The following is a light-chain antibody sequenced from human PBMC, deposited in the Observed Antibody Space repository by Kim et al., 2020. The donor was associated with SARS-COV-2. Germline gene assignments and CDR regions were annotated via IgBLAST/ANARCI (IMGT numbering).Light chain of an antibody. CDR2: DAS. CDR1: QTVSDNF. J-gene: IGKJ1*01. CDR3: QQYDWSPGT. Sequence: EIVLTQSPGSLSLSPGERATLSCRASQTVSDNFLAWYQLKVGQAPRLLIFDASKRATGIADRFRGSGSGTDFTLTISRLEPEDSAVYYCQQYDWSPGTFGQGTKVDIK. V-gene: IGKV3-20*01.